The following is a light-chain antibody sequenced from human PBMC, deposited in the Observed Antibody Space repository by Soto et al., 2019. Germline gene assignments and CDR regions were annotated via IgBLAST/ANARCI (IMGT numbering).Light chain of an antibody. CDR1: VSL. CDR3: CSYVGGRTYV. V-gene: IGLV2-23*01. J-gene: IGLJ1*01. Sequence: QSVLTQPASVSGSPGQSITSSGTVTVSLVSWYQQHPGKVPKLIIYDDTKRPSGVPSRFSGSKSGNTASLTISGLQAEDEADYYCCSYVGGRTYVFGSGTKVTVL. CDR2: DDT.